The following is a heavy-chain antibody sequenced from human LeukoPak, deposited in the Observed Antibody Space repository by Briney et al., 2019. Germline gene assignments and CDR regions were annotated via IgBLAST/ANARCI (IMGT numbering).Heavy chain of an antibody. CDR2: IRGSGDGT. CDR1: GFTFRSYA. Sequence: GGSLRLSCAASGFTFRSYAMTWVRQAPGKGLEWVSSIRGSGDGTSYADSVKGRFTMSRDNYQNTLYLQMNSLRAEDTAIYYCGRDPNGDYVGAFDFWGQGTLVTVSS. V-gene: IGHV3-23*01. D-gene: IGHD4-17*01. J-gene: IGHJ3*01. CDR3: GRDPNGDYVGAFDF.